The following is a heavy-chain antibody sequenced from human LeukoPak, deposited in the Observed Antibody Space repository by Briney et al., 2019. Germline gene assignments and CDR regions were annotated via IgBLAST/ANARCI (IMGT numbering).Heavy chain of an antibody. Sequence: SETLSLTCTVSGGSIGRSSYYWGWIRQPPGKGLEWIGSIYYSGSTYYNPPLKSRVTISVDTSKNQFSLKLRSVTAADTAVYCCARQAEYYDSSGYLKLDPFDYWGQGTLVTVSS. J-gene: IGHJ4*02. D-gene: IGHD3-22*01. CDR1: GGSIGRSSYY. V-gene: IGHV4-39*01. CDR2: IYYSGST. CDR3: ARQAEYYDSSGYLKLDPFDY.